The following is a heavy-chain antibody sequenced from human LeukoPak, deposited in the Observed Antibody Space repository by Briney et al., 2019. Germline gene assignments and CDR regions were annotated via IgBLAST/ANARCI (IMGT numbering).Heavy chain of an antibody. D-gene: IGHD5-24*01. CDR3: ARDISEMGAFDI. V-gene: IGHV3-49*04. CDR2: IRSDAYGGTI. CDR1: GFTFGDYA. Sequence: GGSLRLSCRASGFTFGDYAANWVRQAPGKGLEWVGFIRSDAYGGTIQYDASVRGRFTISRDDSKTIAYLQMNSLETEDTAVYYCARDISEMGAFDIWGLGTMVTVSS. J-gene: IGHJ3*02.